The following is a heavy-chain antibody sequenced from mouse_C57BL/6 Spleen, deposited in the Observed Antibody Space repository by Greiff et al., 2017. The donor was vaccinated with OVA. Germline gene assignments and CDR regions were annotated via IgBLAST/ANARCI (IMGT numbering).Heavy chain of an antibody. J-gene: IGHJ1*03. CDR2: ISSGSSTI. CDR1: GFTFSDYG. Sequence: EVQGVESGGGLVKPGGSLKLSCAASGFTFSDYGMHWVRQAPEKGLEWVAYISSGSSTIYYADTVKGRFTISRDNAKNTLFLQMTSLRSEDTAMYYCARRGLTTVVADWYFDVWGTGTTVTVSS. V-gene: IGHV5-17*01. CDR3: ARRGLTTVVADWYFDV. D-gene: IGHD1-1*01.